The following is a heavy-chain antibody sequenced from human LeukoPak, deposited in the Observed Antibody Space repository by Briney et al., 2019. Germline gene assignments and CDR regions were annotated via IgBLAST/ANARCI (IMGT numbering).Heavy chain of an antibody. CDR1: GYTFTGYY. V-gene: IGHV1-69*13. J-gene: IGHJ4*02. CDR2: IIPIFGTA. CDR3: ARGALFVDY. Sequence: SVKVSCKASGYTFTGYYMHWVRQAPGQGLEWMGGIIPIFGTANYAQKFQGRVTITADESTSTAYMELSSLRSEDTAVYYCARGALFVDYWGQGTLVTVSS. D-gene: IGHD2-21*01.